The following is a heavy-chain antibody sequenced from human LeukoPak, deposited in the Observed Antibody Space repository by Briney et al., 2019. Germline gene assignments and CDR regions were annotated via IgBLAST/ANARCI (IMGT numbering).Heavy chain of an antibody. D-gene: IGHD4-23*01. J-gene: IGHJ4*02. CDR2: IIPIFGTA. Sequence: SVKVSCKASGGTFSSYAISWVRQAPGQGLERMGGIIPIFGTANYAQKFQGRVTITADKSTSTAYMELSSLRSEDTAVYFCARGEDYSGNSYYFDYRGQGTLVTVSS. CDR1: GGTFSSYA. V-gene: IGHV1-69*06. CDR3: ARGEDYSGNSYYFDY.